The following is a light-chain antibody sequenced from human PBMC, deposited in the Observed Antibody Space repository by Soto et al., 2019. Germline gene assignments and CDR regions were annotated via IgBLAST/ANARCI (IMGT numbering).Light chain of an antibody. CDR3: QSYDSSLSGYVV. Sequence: QTVVTQPPSVSGAPGQRVTISCTGSSSNIGAGYDVHWYQQLPGTAPKLLIYGNSNRPSGVPDRFSGSKSGTSDSLAITGLQAEDEADYYCQSYDSSLSGYVVFGGGTKLTVL. CDR2: GNS. V-gene: IGLV1-40*01. J-gene: IGLJ2*01. CDR1: SSNIGAGYD.